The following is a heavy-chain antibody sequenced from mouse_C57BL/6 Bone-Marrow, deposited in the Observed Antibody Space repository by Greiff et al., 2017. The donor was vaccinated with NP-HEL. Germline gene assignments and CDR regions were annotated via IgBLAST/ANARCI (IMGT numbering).Heavy chain of an antibody. CDR2: IDPSDSYT. Sequence: VQLQQSGAELVMPGASVKLSCKASGYTFTSYWMHWVKQRPGQGLEWIGEIDPSDSYTNYNQKFKGKSTLTVDKSSSTAYMQLSSLTSEDSAVYYCAREDYGSSPWFAYWGQGTLVTVSA. CDR3: AREDYGSSPWFAY. D-gene: IGHD1-1*01. CDR1: GYTFTSYW. J-gene: IGHJ3*01. V-gene: IGHV1-69*01.